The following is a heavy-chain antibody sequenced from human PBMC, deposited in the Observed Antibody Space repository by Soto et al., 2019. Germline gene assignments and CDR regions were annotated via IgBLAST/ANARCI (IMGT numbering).Heavy chain of an antibody. D-gene: IGHD3-16*01. Sequence: PSETLSLTCTVSGGSISSSSYYWGWIRQPPGKGLEWIGSIYYSGSTYYNPSLKGRVTISVDTSKNQFSLKLSSVTAADTAVYYCARHWDYYYYYMDVWGKGTTVTVSS. CDR1: GGSISSSSYY. CDR2: IYYSGST. V-gene: IGHV4-39*01. CDR3: ARHWDYYYYYMDV. J-gene: IGHJ6*03.